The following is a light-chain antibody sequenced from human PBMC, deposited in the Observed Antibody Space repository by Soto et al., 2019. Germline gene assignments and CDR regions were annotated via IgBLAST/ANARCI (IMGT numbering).Light chain of an antibody. J-gene: IGKJ4*01. Sequence: DIQMTQSPSSLSASIGDRVTITCRASQCMGNVLVRYQQKPGKAPRCLVYVESRLQSGVPVRFSRIASGTEFTLTLSSRQSEDSATYYCLQHHSLPLNFGGGKNVA. V-gene: IGKV1-17*01. CDR2: VES. CDR1: QCMGNV. CDR3: LQHHSLPLN.